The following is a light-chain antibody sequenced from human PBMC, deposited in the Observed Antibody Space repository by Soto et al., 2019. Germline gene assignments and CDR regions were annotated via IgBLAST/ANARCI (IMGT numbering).Light chain of an antibody. CDR1: QSVRSSY. J-gene: IGKJ3*01. V-gene: IGKV3-20*01. Sequence: EIVLTQSPGTLSLSPGERATLSCRASQSVRSSYLAWYQQKPGQAPRLLIYGASSRATGIPDRFSGSGSGTDFTLTISRLEPEDFAVYYCQQYGDSPLLGPRTKVDIK. CDR3: QQYGDSPL. CDR2: GAS.